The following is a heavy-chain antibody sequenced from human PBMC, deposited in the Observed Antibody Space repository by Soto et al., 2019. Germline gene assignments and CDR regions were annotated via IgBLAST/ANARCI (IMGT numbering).Heavy chain of an antibody. CDR3: ARGTHSASYGMAV. Sequence: GSVKVSCKVSGYTFSGYYMHWVRQAPGQGLEWMGWIKPNSGGTNYAQKFQGRVTMTRDTSIRTAYMELSRLRSDDTAGYYCARGTHSASYGMAVWGKGTTFTVSS. J-gene: IGHJ6*04. CDR2: IKPNSGGT. V-gene: IGHV1-2*02. D-gene: IGHD5-18*01. CDR1: GYTFSGYY.